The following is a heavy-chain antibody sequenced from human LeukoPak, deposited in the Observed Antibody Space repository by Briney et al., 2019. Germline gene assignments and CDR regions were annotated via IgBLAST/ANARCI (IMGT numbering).Heavy chain of an antibody. J-gene: IGHJ4*02. V-gene: IGHV4-59*01. CDR1: GGSISSYY. CDR3: ARAGWGIAAAGFDY. D-gene: IGHD6-13*01. Sequence: SETLSLTCTVSGGSISSYYWSWIRQPPGKGLEWIGYIYYSGSTNYNPSLKSRVTISVDTSKNQFSLKLSSVTAADTAVYYCARAGWGIAAAGFDYWGQGTLVTVS. CDR2: IYYSGST.